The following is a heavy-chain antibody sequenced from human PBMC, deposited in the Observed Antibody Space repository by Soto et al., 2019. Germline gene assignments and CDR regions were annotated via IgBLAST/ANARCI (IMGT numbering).Heavy chain of an antibody. J-gene: IGHJ4*02. Sequence: EVQLVESGGGLVKPGGSLRLSCAASGFTFADAWLHWVRQAPGKGLEWVGRIERKADGETADYGAPVEGRFTISRDDSKNTLYLQMKSLDTEDTAIYYCCTDAARRDSDGYWYEGAYWGQGALVTVSS. V-gene: IGHV3-15*07. D-gene: IGHD3-22*01. CDR2: IERKADGETA. CDR3: CTDAARRDSDGYWYEGAY. CDR1: GFTFADAW.